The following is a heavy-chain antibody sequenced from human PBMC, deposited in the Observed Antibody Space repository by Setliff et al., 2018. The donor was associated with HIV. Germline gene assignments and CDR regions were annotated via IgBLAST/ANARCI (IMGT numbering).Heavy chain of an antibody. CDR3: ATLKMATIYRDFDY. V-gene: IGHV4-34*01. CDR2: INHRGST. Sequence: PSETLSLTCAVYGGSFSGYYWSWIRQPPGKGLEWIGEINHRGSTNCNPSPKSRVSISVDTSKNQFSLKLSSVTAADTAVYYCATLKMATIYRDFDYWGQGTLVTVSS. D-gene: IGHD5-12*01. J-gene: IGHJ4*02. CDR1: GGSFSGYY.